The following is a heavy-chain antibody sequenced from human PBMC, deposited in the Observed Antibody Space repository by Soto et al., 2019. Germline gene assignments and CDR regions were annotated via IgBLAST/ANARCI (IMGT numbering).Heavy chain of an antibody. CDR1: GFTFSSYG. CDR2: IWYDGSNK. D-gene: IGHD1-26*01. J-gene: IGHJ3*02. V-gene: IGHV3-33*01. CDR3: ARDRKWEYRLRGVDI. Sequence: QVQLVESGGGVVQPGRSLRLSCAASGFTFSSYGMHWVRQAPGKGLEWVAVIWYDGSNKYYADSVKGRFTISRDNSKNTLYLQMNSLRAEDTAVYYCARDRKWEYRLRGVDIWGQGTMVTVSS.